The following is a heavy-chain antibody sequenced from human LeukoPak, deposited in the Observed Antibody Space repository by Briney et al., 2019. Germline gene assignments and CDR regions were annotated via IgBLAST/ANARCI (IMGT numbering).Heavy chain of an antibody. CDR2: IPYDGRNK. V-gene: IGHV3-30*04. D-gene: IGHD4-11*01. CDR1: GFTFSSYA. CDR3: ARVYTGIDY. J-gene: IGHJ4*02. Sequence: GGSLRLSCVAPGFTFSSYAMHWVRQAPGKGLEWVAVIPYDGRNKYYADSVKGRFTISRDNTRNTLYLQMNSLRAEDTAVYYCARVYTGIDYWGQGTLVTVSS.